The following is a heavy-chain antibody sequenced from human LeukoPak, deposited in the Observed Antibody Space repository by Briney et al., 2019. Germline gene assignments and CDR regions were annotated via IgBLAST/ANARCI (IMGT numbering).Heavy chain of an antibody. V-gene: IGHV3-64*01. Sequence: GGSLRLSCAASGFTFSSYAMHWVRRAPGKGLEYVSAISSNGGSTYYANSVKGRFTISRDNSKNTLYLQMGSLRAEDMAVYYCARAGGDLGQGTLVTVSS. CDR2: ISSNGGST. D-gene: IGHD2-21*01. CDR3: ARAGGD. CDR1: GFTFSSYA. J-gene: IGHJ4*02.